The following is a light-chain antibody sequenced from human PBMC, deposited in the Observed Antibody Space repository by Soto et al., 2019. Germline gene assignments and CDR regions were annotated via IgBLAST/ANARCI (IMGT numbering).Light chain of an antibody. J-gene: IGLJ3*02. V-gene: IGLV1-40*01. CDR3: QSYDTSLSRRGV. Sequence: QSVLTQPPSVSGAPGQSVTISCTGSSSNIGAGYPVHWYQRLPGTAPELLVSTNRPSGVPDRFSASKSGASASLAITGLQAEDEADYYCQSYDTSLSRRGVFGGGTKLTVL. CDR1: SSNIGAGYP. CDR2: T.